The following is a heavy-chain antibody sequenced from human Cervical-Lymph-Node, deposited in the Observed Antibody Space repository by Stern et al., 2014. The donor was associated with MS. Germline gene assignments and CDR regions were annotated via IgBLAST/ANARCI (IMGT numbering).Heavy chain of an antibody. D-gene: IGHD5-18*01. V-gene: IGHV1-18*01. CDR1: GDTFGTYG. CDR2: ISGYKGNT. Sequence: MQLVESGTEVKKPGASVKVSCKASGDTFGTYGVNWVRQAPGQRLQWLGWISGYKGNTNYAQRLQGRVPLTTDPSTPTAYMELRSLRSDDTAVYYCAIMGTNGIDVWGQGTTVTVSS. J-gene: IGHJ6*02. CDR3: AIMGTNGIDV.